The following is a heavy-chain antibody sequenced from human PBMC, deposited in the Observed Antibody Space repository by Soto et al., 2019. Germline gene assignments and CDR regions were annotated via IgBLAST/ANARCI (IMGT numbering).Heavy chain of an antibody. V-gene: IGHV3-33*01. CDR2: IWYAGSYK. CDR1: GFTLSNYA. CDR3: ARKGSGWPFDY. J-gene: IGHJ4*02. D-gene: IGHD6-19*01. Sequence: QVQLVESGGGVVQPGRSLRLSCAASGFTLSNYAMHWVRQAPGKGLEWVAVIWYAGSYKYYADSVKGRFTISRDSSKSTLYLQVNSLRADDTAMYYCARKGSGWPFDYWGQGTLVTVSS.